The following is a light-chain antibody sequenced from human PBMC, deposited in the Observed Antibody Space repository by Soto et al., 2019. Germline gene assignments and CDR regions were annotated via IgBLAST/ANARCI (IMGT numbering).Light chain of an antibody. CDR2: GAS. V-gene: IGKV3-20*01. J-gene: IGKJ1*01. CDR3: QQYGYSPTT. CDR1: QSVTSTY. Sequence: EIVLTQSPGTLSLSPGERATLSCRASQSVTSTYLAWWQQKPGQAPRILIYGASRRATGIPGRFSGSGSVTDFNLTISRLVPDDFALYYCQQYGYSPTTSGQGTKVVIK.